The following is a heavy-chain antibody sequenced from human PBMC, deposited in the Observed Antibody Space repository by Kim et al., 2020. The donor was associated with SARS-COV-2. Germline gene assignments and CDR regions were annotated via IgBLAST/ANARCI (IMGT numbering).Heavy chain of an antibody. CDR3: ARVKTKKTLHFAFDI. J-gene: IGHJ3*02. Sequence: DSVKGRFTISRDNSKNTLYLQMNSLRAEDTAVYYCARVKTKKTLHFAFDIWGQGTMVTVSS. D-gene: IGHD3-3*02. V-gene: IGHV3-30*01.